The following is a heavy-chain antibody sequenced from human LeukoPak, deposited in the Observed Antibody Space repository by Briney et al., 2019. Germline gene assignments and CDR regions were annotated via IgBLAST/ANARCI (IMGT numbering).Heavy chain of an antibody. CDR2: VYYSGST. Sequence: SETLSLTCTVSGGSISTTNYYWGWIRQSPGKGLEWFGCVYYSGSTNYNPSLKSRVTISVDTSKNQFSLKLSSVTAADTAVYYCARRYYGSGSYSPFDYWGQGTLVTVSS. CDR3: ARRYYGSGSYSPFDY. J-gene: IGHJ4*02. CDR1: GGSISTTNYY. V-gene: IGHV4-39*07. D-gene: IGHD3-10*01.